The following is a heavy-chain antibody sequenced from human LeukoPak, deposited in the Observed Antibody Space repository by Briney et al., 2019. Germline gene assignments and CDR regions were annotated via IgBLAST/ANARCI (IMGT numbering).Heavy chain of an antibody. D-gene: IGHD1-26*01. J-gene: IGHJ4*02. CDR1: GASISSADHW. CDR3: ARQIARGLWAFNS. Sequence: SETPSLTCSVSGASISSADHWWAWIRQSPGMGLEWIASIYHSGSIYYNPSLKSRLTISVETTRNQFSLRLNSLTAAETTVYYCARQIARGLWAFNSWGRGSLVTVTS. V-gene: IGHV4-39*01. CDR2: IYHSGSI.